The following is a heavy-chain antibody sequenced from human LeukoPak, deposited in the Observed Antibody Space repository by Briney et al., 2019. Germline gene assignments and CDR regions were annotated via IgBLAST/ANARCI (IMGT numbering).Heavy chain of an antibody. CDR2: TYYGGST. CDR1: GGSISSYY. CDR3: ARDIGPKTGYCRGGSCYPAEGYFDY. V-gene: IGHV4-59*01. D-gene: IGHD2-15*01. J-gene: IGHJ4*02. Sequence: PSETLSLTCTVSGGSISSYYWSWIRQPPGKGLEWIGYTYYGGSTVYNPSLKSRVTLSVDTSNNQFSLRLSSVTAADTAVYYCARDIGPKTGYCRGGSCYPAEGYFDYWGQGTLVTVSS.